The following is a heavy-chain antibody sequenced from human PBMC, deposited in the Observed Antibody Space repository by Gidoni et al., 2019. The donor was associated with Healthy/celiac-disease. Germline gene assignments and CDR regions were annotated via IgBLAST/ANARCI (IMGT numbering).Heavy chain of an antibody. D-gene: IGHD6-19*01. V-gene: IGHV3-30*18. CDR3: AKDGSSGWYGGSNWFDP. Sequence: QVQLVESGGGVVQPGRSLRLSCAASGFTFSSYGMHWVRRAPGKGLEWVAVISYDGSNKYYADSVKGRFTISRDNSKNTLYLQMNSLRAEDTAVYYCAKDGSSGWYGGSNWFDPWGQGTLVTVSS. J-gene: IGHJ5*02. CDR2: ISYDGSNK. CDR1: GFTFSSYG.